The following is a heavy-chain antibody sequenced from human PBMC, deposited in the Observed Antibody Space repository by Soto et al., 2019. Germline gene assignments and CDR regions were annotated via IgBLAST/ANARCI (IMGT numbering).Heavy chain of an antibody. Sequence: ASVKVSCKASGGTFSSYAISWVRQAPGQGLEWMGGIIPIFGTANYAQKFQGRVTITADESTSTAYMELSSLRSEDTAVYYCARDSVGSGWYGGFDYWGQGTLVTVSS. CDR1: GGTFSSYA. V-gene: IGHV1-69*13. J-gene: IGHJ4*02. CDR2: IIPIFGTA. CDR3: ARDSVGSGWYGGFDY. D-gene: IGHD6-19*01.